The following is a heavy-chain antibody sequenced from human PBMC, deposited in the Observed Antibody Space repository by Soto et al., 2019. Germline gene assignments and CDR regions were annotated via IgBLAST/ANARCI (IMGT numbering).Heavy chain of an antibody. Sequence: QVQLVQSGAEVKKPGASVKVSCKVSGYTLTELSMHWVRQAPGKGLEWMGVFDPEDGETIYAQKFQGRVTMTEDTSTDTAYMELSSLRSEDTAVYYCATAIYCSGSSCYSDSFDIWGQGTMVTVSS. D-gene: IGHD2-15*01. J-gene: IGHJ3*02. V-gene: IGHV1-24*01. CDR2: FDPEDGET. CDR3: ATAIYCSGSSCYSDSFDI. CDR1: GYTLTELS.